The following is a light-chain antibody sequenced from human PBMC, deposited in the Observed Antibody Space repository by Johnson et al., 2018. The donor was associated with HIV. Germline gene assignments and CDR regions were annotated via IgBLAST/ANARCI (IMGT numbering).Light chain of an antibody. CDR1: SSNIGNNY. V-gene: IGLV1-51*02. CDR2: ENN. CDR3: GTWDGSLRFVF. Sequence: HSVLTQAPSVSAAPGQKVTISCSGSSSNIGNNYVSWYQQLPGTAPKLLIYENNKRPSGIPDRFSGSQSGTSATWGITGLQPGDAADYYCGTWDGSLRFVFFGTGTKVTV. J-gene: IGLJ1*01.